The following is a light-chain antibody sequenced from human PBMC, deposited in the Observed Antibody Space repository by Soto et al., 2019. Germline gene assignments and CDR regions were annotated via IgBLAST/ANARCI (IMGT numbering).Light chain of an antibody. Sequence: QLVLTQPPSVSGAPGQRVTISCTGSSSNIGTPYDVHWYQQHPGTAPKLLIYGNRYRPSGVPDRFSGSKSGTSASLAITGLQTEDEADYYCQSYDSSLSGFVVFGGGTQLTVL. J-gene: IGLJ2*01. CDR2: GNR. V-gene: IGLV1-40*01. CDR1: SSNIGTPYD. CDR3: QSYDSSLSGFVV.